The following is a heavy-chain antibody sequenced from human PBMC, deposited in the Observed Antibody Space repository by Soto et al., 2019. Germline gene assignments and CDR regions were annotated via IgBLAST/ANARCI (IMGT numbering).Heavy chain of an antibody. V-gene: IGHV3-48*02. CDR2: ISSSISTM. CDR1: GFTFSSYS. CDR3: AREVMGAAVADFDY. D-gene: IGHD6-13*01. Sequence: EVQLVESGGGLVQPGGSLRLSCAASGFTFSSYSMNWVRQAPGKGLEWLSYISSSISTMHYADSVKGRFTISRDNAKNSLYLQINSLRDEDTAVYYCAREVMGAAVADFDYWGQGSLVTVSS. J-gene: IGHJ4*02.